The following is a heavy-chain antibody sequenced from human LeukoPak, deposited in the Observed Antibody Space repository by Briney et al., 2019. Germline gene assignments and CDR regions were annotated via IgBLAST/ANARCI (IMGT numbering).Heavy chain of an antibody. CDR1: GYTFTSYA. CDR2: INAGNGNT. CDR3: ARAPDSSSFYYYYYYMDV. Sequence: GASVKVSCKASGYTFTSYAMHWVRQAPGQRLEWMGWINAGNGNTKYSQKFQGRVTITRNTSISTAYMELSSLRSEDTAVYYCARAPDSSSFYYYYYYMDVWGKGTTVTVSS. J-gene: IGHJ6*03. V-gene: IGHV1-3*01. D-gene: IGHD6-13*01.